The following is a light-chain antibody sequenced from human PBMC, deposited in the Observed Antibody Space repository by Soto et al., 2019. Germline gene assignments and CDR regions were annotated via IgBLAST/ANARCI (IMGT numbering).Light chain of an antibody. V-gene: IGKV3-11*01. J-gene: IGKJ3*01. CDR3: QQRSNWQRFT. CDR1: QSVSSY. CDR2: DAS. Sequence: VLTQSPDTLSLSRGARATLSCRASQSVSSYLAWYQQKPGQATRLIIYDASSRANGIPARFSGSGSGTDFTLTISSLEPEDFAVYYCQQRSNWQRFTFGPGTKVDIK.